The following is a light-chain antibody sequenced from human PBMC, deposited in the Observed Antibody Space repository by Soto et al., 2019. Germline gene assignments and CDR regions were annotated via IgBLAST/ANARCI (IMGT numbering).Light chain of an antibody. CDR1: KFISNW. CDR3: QQYSSYRLT. Sequence: IQMTPSPSSLSPSVGDSVSITCRRQKFISNWLAWYQQKPEPAPRSLIFGASNLEGGVPYRFSGSGFGTYFTLTISGLQPEDFATYFCQQYSSYRLTFGGGTKVDIK. CDR2: GAS. V-gene: IGKV1D-16*02. J-gene: IGKJ4*01.